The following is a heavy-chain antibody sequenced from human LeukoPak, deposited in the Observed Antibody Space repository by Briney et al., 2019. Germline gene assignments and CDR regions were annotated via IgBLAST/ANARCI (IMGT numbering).Heavy chain of an antibody. V-gene: IGHV1-2*02. J-gene: IGHJ4*02. Sequence: ASVKVSCKASGYTLTGDYMHWVRQAPGQGLEWMGWINPNSSGTNYAQKFQGRVTMTRDTSISTAYMELSRLRSDDTAVYYCARASGSGCDIDYWGQGTLVTVSS. CDR2: INPNSSGT. CDR1: GYTLTGDY. D-gene: IGHD5-12*01. CDR3: ARASGSGCDIDY.